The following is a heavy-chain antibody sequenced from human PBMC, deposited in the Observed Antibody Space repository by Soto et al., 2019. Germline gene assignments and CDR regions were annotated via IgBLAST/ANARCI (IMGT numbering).Heavy chain of an antibody. V-gene: IGHV4-59*08. Sequence: QVQLQESGPGLVKPSETLSPTCTVSGGSISSYYWSWIRQPPGKGLEWIGYIYYSGSTNYNPSLKSRVTISVDTSKNQFSLKLSSVTAADTAVYYCARRWGAAVDYWGQGTLVTVSS. J-gene: IGHJ4*02. CDR3: ARRWGAAVDY. CDR2: IYYSGST. CDR1: GGSISSYY. D-gene: IGHD1-26*01.